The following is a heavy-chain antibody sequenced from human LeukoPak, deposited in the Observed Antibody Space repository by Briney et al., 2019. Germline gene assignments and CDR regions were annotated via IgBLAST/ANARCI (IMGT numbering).Heavy chain of an antibody. Sequence: PSETLPLTCAVYGGSFSGYYWSWIRQPPGKGLEWIGEINHSGSTNYNPSLKSRVTISVDTSKNQFSLKLSSVTAADTAVYYCARSSARARLYYYYGMDVWGQGTTVTVSS. CDR2: INHSGST. CDR1: GGSFSGYY. J-gene: IGHJ6*02. V-gene: IGHV4-34*01. CDR3: ARSSARARLYYYYGMDV. D-gene: IGHD6-6*01.